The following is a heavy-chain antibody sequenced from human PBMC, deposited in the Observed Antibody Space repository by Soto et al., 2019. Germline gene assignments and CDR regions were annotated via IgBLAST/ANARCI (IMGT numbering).Heavy chain of an antibody. CDR3: TTDLGIAAAGIQDAMPDY. Sequence: PGGSLRLSCAASGLTFSNAWMSWVRQAPGKGLEWVGRIKSKTDGGTTDYAAPVKGRFTTSRDDSKNTLYLQMNSLKTEDTAVYYCTTDLGIAAAGIQDAMPDYWGQGTLVTVSS. J-gene: IGHJ4*02. D-gene: IGHD6-13*01. CDR1: GLTFSNAW. V-gene: IGHV3-15*01. CDR2: IKSKTDGGTT.